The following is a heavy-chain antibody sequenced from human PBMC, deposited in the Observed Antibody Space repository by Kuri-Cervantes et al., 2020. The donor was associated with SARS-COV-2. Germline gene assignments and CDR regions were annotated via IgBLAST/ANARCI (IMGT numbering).Heavy chain of an antibody. CDR3: TTLIDY. V-gene: IGHV3-73*01. Sequence: GESLKISCAASGFTFSASAIHWVRQASGKGLEWVGRVRGKANNYATAYAASVKGRFTISRDDSKNMAYPQMNSLKTEDTAVYYCTTLIDYWGQRALVTVSS. CDR2: VRGKANNYAT. J-gene: IGHJ4*02. CDR1: GFTFSASA.